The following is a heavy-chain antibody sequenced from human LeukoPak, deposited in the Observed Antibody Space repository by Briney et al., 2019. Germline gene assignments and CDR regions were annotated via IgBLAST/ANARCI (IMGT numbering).Heavy chain of an antibody. CDR3: ARDGGLDD. CDR1: GYTFTDYY. V-gene: IGHV1-2*02. Sequence: GASVKVSCKASGYTFTDYYMHWVRQAPGQGLEWMGWISPKSGDTNYAQKFQGRVTLTRDTSINTAYLELSMLGSDDTAVYYCARDGGLDDWGHGTLVTVSS. CDR2: ISPKSGDT. J-gene: IGHJ4*01.